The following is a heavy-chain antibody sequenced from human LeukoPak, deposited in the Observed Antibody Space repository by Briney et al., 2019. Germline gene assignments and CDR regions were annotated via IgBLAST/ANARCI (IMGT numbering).Heavy chain of an antibody. J-gene: IGHJ6*04. CDR1: EFTFSSYW. V-gene: IGHV3-7*01. CDR2: IKQDGSGK. CDR3: AVYGSGFFP. D-gene: IGHD3-10*01. Sequence: GGSLRLSCAASEFTFSSYWMTWVRQAPGKGLEWVANIKQDGSGKYYVDSVKGRFTISRDNAKNSLYLQMNSLRAEDTAVYYCAVYGSGFFPWGKGTTVTISS.